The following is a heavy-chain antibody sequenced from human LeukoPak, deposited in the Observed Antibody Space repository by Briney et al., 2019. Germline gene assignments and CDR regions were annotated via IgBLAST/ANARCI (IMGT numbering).Heavy chain of an antibody. CDR1: GFTFRTSW. D-gene: IGHD3-16*01. Sequence: GGSLRLSCAASGFTFRTSWMSWVRQAPGEGLEWVANIKEDESATNYVDSVKGHFTISRDNAENSLYLQMNSLRAEDTAVYYCARDRAYSTFDYWGQGTLVTVSS. CDR3: ARDRAYSTFDY. CDR2: IKEDESAT. V-gene: IGHV3-7*01. J-gene: IGHJ4*02.